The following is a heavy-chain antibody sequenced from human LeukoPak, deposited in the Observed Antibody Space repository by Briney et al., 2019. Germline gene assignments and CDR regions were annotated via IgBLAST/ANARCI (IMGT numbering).Heavy chain of an antibody. CDR1: GASVSDGNYY. Sequence: PSETLSLTCSVSGASVSDGNYYWSWIRQPPGKGLEWIGYMFYSESTKYNPSLKSRVTISVDKSKNQFSLHMSSVTAADTAVYYCARDRSGGYTFDYWGQGTLVTVSS. V-gene: IGHV4-61*01. D-gene: IGHD3-22*01. CDR2: MFYSEST. J-gene: IGHJ4*02. CDR3: ARDRSGGYTFDY.